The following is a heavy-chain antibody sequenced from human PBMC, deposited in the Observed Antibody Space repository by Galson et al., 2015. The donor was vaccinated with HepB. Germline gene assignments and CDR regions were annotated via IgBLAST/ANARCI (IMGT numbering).Heavy chain of an antibody. Sequence: PALVKPTQTLTPTCTFSGFSLSTSGVGVGWIRQPPGKALEWLALIYWNDDKRYSPSLKTRLTITKDTSKNQVVLTMTNMDPVDTGTYYCAHSRKLGMNFDYWGQGTLVTVSS. V-gene: IGHV2-5*01. J-gene: IGHJ4*02. CDR1: GFSLSTSGVG. D-gene: IGHD7-27*01. CDR2: IYWNDDK. CDR3: AHSRKLGMNFDY.